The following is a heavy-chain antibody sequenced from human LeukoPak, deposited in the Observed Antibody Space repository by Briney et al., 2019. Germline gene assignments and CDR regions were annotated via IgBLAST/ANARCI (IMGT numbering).Heavy chain of an antibody. CDR2: ISGSGSTI. Sequence: GGSLRLSCAASGFTFSSYGMNWVRQAPGKGLEWVSYISGSGSTIYYADSVKGRFTISRDNAKNSLYLQMNSLRAEDTAVYYCARESGYDPGLDYWGQGTLVTVSS. J-gene: IGHJ4*02. V-gene: IGHV3-48*03. D-gene: IGHD5-12*01. CDR3: ARESGYDPGLDY. CDR1: GFTFSSYG.